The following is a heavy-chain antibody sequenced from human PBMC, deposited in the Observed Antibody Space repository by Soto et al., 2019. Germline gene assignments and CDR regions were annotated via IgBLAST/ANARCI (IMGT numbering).Heavy chain of an antibody. CDR1: GFTFSDYA. Sequence: VQLVESGGGVVQPGRSLRLSCAASGFTFSDYAMHWVRQAPGKGLEWVAVVSHDGRNTHYADSVKGRFTISRESSKNTISLEMTSLRAEDTAVYDCAKGGRQWLVTSDFNHWGQGALVTVSS. J-gene: IGHJ4*02. D-gene: IGHD6-19*01. CDR2: VSHDGRNT. V-gene: IGHV3-30*18. CDR3: AKGGRQWLVTSDFNH.